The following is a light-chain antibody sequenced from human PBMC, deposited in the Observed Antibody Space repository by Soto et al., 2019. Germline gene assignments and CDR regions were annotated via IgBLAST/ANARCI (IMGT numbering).Light chain of an antibody. CDR3: CSYAGSSSYV. V-gene: IGLV2-11*01. CDR2: TVT. Sequence: QSGLTQSSSVAGVPGESVTISCTGPSSDIGGYNYVSWYQQHPGKAPKLMIYTVTKRPSGVPDRFSGSKSDNTASLTISGLQADDEADYYCCSYAGSSSYVFGTGTKVTVL. CDR1: SSDIGGYNY. J-gene: IGLJ1*01.